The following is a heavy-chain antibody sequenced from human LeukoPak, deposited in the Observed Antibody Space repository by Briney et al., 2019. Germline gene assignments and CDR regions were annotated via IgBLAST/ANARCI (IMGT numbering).Heavy chain of an antibody. CDR3: ARDEGVVPAAITAWYFDL. CDR2: INPSGGST. CDR1: GYTFTSYY. J-gene: IGHJ2*01. V-gene: IGHV1-46*01. D-gene: IGHD2-2*01. Sequence: ASVKVSCKASGYTFTSYYMHWVRQAPGQGLEWMGIINPSGGSTSYAQKFQGRVTMTRDTSTSTVYMELSSLRSEDTAVYYCARDEGVVPAAITAWYFDLWGRGTLVTVSS.